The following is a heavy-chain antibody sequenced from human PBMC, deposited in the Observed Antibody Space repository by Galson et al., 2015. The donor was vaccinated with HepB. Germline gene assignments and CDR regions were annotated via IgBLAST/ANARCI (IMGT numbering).Heavy chain of an antibody. J-gene: IGHJ5*02. CDR3: ARDWDIVVVPAANWFDP. CDR1: GYTFTSYG. D-gene: IGHD2-2*01. Sequence: SVKVSCKASGYTFTSYGISWVRQAPGQGLEWMGWSSAYNGNTNYAQKLQGRVTMTTDTSTSTAYMELRSLRSDDTAVYYCARDWDIVVVPAANWFDPWGQGTPVTVSS. V-gene: IGHV1-18*01. CDR2: SSAYNGNT.